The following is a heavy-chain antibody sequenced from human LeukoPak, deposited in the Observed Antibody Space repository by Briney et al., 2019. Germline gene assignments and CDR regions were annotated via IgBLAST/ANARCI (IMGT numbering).Heavy chain of an antibody. J-gene: IGHJ4*02. CDR3: AKDRTRTYYDSSGYYPDY. D-gene: IGHD3-22*01. CDR2: IRYDGSNK. Sequence: GGSLRLSCAASGFTFSSYGMHWVRQAPGKGLEWVAFIRYDGSNKYYADSVKGRFTISRDNSKNTVYLQMNSLRDEDTAVYYCAKDRTRTYYDSSGYYPDYWGQGTLVTVSS. V-gene: IGHV3-30*02. CDR1: GFTFSSYG.